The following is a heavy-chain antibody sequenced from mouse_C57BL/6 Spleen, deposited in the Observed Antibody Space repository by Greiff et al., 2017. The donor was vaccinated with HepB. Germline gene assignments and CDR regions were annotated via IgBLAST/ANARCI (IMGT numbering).Heavy chain of an antibody. CDR1: GYTFTSYW. V-gene: IGHV1-64*01. D-gene: IGHD2-1*01. Sequence: QVQLKQPGAELVKPGASVKLSCKASGYTFTSYWMHWVKQRPGQGLEWIGMIHPNSGSTNYNEKFKSKATLTVDKSSSTAYMQLSSLTSEDSAVYYCARREVNYYFDYWGQGTTLTVSS. CDR3: ARREVNYYFDY. J-gene: IGHJ2*01. CDR2: IHPNSGST.